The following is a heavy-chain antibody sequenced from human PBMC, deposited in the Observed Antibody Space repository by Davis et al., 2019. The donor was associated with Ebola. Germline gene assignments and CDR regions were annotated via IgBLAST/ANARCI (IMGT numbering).Heavy chain of an antibody. D-gene: IGHD5-24*01. Sequence: GGSLRLSCAASGFTFSSYAMSWVRQAPGKGLEWVGFIRSKAYGGTTEYAASVKGRFTISRDDSKSIAYLQMNSLKTEDTAVYYCTRVSRWLQHFDYWGQGTLVTVSS. J-gene: IGHJ4*02. CDR2: IRSKAYGGTT. CDR1: GFTFSSYA. CDR3: TRVSRWLQHFDY. V-gene: IGHV3-49*04.